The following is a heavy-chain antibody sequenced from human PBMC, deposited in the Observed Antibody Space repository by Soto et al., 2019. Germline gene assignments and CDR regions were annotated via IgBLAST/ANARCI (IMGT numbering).Heavy chain of an antibody. CDR2: INHSGST. CDR3: ARGRGVRGVTMYYGMDV. V-gene: IGHV4-34*01. Sequence: PSETLSLTCAVYGGSFSGYYWSWIRQPPGKGLEWIGEINHSGSTNYNPSLKSRVTISVDTSKNQFSLKLSSVTAADTAVYYCARGRGVRGVTMYYGMDVWGQGTKVTVSS. J-gene: IGHJ6*02. D-gene: IGHD3-10*01. CDR1: GGSFSGYY.